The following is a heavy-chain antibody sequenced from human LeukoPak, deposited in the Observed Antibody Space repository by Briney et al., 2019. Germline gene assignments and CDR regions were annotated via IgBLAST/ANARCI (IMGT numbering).Heavy chain of an antibody. CDR1: GFTFSSYG. V-gene: IGHV3-23*01. Sequence: GGSLRLSCAASGFTFSSYGMSWVRQAPGKGLEWVSAISGSGGSTYYADSVKGRFTFSRDNSKNTLYLQMNSLRADDTAVYYCARRSGSYLLDAFDIWGQGTMVTVSS. CDR2: ISGSGGST. J-gene: IGHJ3*02. CDR3: ARRSGSYLLDAFDI. D-gene: IGHD1-26*01.